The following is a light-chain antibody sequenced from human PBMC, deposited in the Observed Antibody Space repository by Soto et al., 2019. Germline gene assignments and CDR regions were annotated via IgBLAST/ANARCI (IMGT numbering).Light chain of an antibody. CDR3: WAVHGSGSNFVYV. CDR2: VGSGGIVG. CDR1: SGYNNYK. Sequence: QSVLTPPPSASASLGASVTLTCTLSSGYNNYKVDWYQQRPGEGPRFVMRVGSGGIVGSKGDGIPDRFSVLASGLDRHLTIDNIQQKDESHFHSWAVHGSGSNFVYVFGTGTKLTVL. V-gene: IGLV9-49*01. J-gene: IGLJ1*01.